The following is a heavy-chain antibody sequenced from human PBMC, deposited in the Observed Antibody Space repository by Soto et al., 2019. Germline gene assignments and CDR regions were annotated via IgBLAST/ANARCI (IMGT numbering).Heavy chain of an antibody. D-gene: IGHD3-10*01. CDR1: GFSVSSNY. J-gene: IGHJ4*02. V-gene: IGHV3-66*04. Sequence: EVQLMESGGGLVQPGGSLRLSCAASGFSVSSNYMYWVRQAPGKGLECVSLIYSGGSTDHADSVKDRFTISRDNSKNTLYLQMNSLRAEDTAVYYCARRHYYGSDWGQGTLVTVSS. CDR3: ARRHYYGSD. CDR2: IYSGGST.